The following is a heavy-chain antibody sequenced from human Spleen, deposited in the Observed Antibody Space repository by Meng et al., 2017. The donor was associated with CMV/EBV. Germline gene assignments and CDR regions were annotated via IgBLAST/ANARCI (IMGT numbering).Heavy chain of an antibody. CDR3: ASSWQLLRGPDF. J-gene: IGHJ4*02. V-gene: IGHV3-66*02. D-gene: IGHD1-26*01. CDR1: GFAVGGNY. Sequence: GGSLRLSCAASGFAVGGNYMSWVRQAPGKGLEWVSTIYSGGYTYYADSVKGRFTISRDISKNTLFLQMNSLRTEDTAVYFCASSWQLLRGPDFWGQGTLVTVSS. CDR2: IYSGGYT.